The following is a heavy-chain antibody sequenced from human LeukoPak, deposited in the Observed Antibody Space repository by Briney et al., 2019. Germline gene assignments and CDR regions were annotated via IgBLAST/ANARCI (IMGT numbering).Heavy chain of an antibody. V-gene: IGHV3-23*01. J-gene: IGHJ4*02. Sequence: GGSLRLSCAASGFTFSSYAMSWVRQAPGKGLEWVSAISGSGGSTYYADSVKGRFTISRDNSKNTLYLQMNSLRAEDTAVYYCARVTAAAGTGLFFDYWGQGTLVTVSS. CDR3: ARVTAAAGTGLFFDY. CDR2: ISGSGGST. D-gene: IGHD6-13*01. CDR1: GFTFSSYA.